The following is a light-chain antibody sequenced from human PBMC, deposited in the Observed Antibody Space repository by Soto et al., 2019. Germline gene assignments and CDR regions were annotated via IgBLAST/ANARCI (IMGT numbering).Light chain of an antibody. CDR2: GAS. V-gene: IGKV3-15*01. CDR3: LRYNAFSQT. CDR1: QSVSSN. J-gene: IGKJ1*01. Sequence: EIVMTQSPATLSVSPGERATLSCRASQSVSSNLAWYQQKTGQAPRLLIYGASTRATGIPARFSGSGSGTEFTLTIGSLQPEDFATYYCLRYNAFSQTFGQGTKVEI.